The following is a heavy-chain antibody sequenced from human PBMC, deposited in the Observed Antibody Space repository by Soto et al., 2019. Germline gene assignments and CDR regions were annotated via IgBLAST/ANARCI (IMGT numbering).Heavy chain of an antibody. CDR3: ARYIDDYGGNSYFDY. Sequence: PSETLSLTCAVYGGSFSGYYWSWIRQPPGKGLEWIGEINHSGSTNYNPSLKSRVTISVDTSKNQFSLKLSSVTAADTAVYYCARYIDDYGGNSYFDYWGQGTLVTVSS. CDR1: GGSFSGYY. J-gene: IGHJ4*02. D-gene: IGHD4-17*01. CDR2: INHSGST. V-gene: IGHV4-34*01.